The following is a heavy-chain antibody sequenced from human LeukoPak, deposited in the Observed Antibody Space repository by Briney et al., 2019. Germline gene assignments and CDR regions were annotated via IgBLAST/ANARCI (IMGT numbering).Heavy chain of an antibody. D-gene: IGHD4-11*01. Sequence: PSETLSLTCTVSGGSISSYYWSWIRQPPGKGLEWIGYIYYSGSTNYNPSLKSRVTISVDTSKNQFSLKLSSVTAADTAVYYCARVTGRATTVTTEAYFDYWGQGTLVTVSS. CDR2: IYYSGST. CDR1: GGSISSYY. CDR3: ARVTGRATTVTTEAYFDY. V-gene: IGHV4-59*01. J-gene: IGHJ4*02.